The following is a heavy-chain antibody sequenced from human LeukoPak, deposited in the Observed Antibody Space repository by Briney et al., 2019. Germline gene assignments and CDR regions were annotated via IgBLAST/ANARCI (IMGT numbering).Heavy chain of an antibody. Sequence: GRSLRLSCAASGFTFSSYAMYWVRQAPGKGLEWVAVISYDGSDKFYADSVKGRFTISRDSSKNTLYLQMNSLRPEDTAVYYCARIRDGYNDAYDIWGQGTVVTVPS. CDR2: ISYDGSDK. V-gene: IGHV3-30*04. CDR1: GFTFSSYA. J-gene: IGHJ3*02. CDR3: ARIRDGYNDAYDI. D-gene: IGHD5-24*01.